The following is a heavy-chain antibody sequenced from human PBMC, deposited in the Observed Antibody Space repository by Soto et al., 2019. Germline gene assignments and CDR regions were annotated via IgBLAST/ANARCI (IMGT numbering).Heavy chain of an antibody. CDR1: GGAIGSHY. Sequence: SETLSLTCTISGGAIGSHYWTWIRQPAGKGLEWIGRIYSSGSTQYNPSLQSRVTMSLDTSKDQFSLRLESVTAADTAVYYFARGQRFSDCFDPWGQGTLVTVSS. D-gene: IGHD3-3*01. V-gene: IGHV4-4*07. CDR3: ARGQRFSDCFDP. CDR2: IYSSGST. J-gene: IGHJ5*02.